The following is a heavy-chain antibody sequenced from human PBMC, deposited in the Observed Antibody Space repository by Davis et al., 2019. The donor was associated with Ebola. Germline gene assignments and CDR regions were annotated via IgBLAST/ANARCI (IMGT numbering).Heavy chain of an antibody. Sequence: GESLKISCSASGFTFSSYAMHWVRQAPGKGLEWVAVISYDGSNKYYADSVKGRFTISRDNAKNTLYLQMNSLRAEDTAVYYCASLRSGDPFDYWGQGTLVTVSS. D-gene: IGHD6-19*01. CDR3: ASLRSGDPFDY. J-gene: IGHJ4*02. CDR2: ISYDGSNK. CDR1: GFTFSSYA. V-gene: IGHV3-30*04.